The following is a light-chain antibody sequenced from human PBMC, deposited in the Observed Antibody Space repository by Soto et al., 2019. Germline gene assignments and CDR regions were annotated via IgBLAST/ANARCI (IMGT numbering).Light chain of an antibody. CDR3: QQYNFSSWA. J-gene: IGKJ1*01. CDR1: QSISSW. V-gene: IGKV1-5*01. Sequence: DIQMTQSPSTLSASVGDRVTITCRASQSISSWLAWYQQKPGKAPRVLIYDASTLGSGVPSSFSCSGSGTEFTLTISSLQPDDFATYYCQQYNFSSWAFGQGNKVELK. CDR2: DAS.